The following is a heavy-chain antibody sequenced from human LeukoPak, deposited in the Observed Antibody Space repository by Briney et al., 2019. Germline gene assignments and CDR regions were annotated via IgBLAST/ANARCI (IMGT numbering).Heavy chain of an antibody. CDR2: IYYSGST. V-gene: IGHV4-59*01. J-gene: IGHJ4*02. CDR3: ARGGNYGDYPFDY. Sequence: PSETLSLTCTVSGDSISSYYCSWIRQPPGKGLEWIGYIYYSGSTSYNPSLKSRVTISLVTSNNQFSLKLSSVTAADTAVYYCARGGNYGDYPFDYWGQGTLVTVSS. CDR1: GDSISSYY. D-gene: IGHD4-17*01.